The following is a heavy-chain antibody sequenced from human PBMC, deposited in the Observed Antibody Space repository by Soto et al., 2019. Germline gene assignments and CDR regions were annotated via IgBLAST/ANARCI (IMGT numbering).Heavy chain of an antibody. CDR2: ISGSGGST. CDR3: AIFSFMIRRPRGSTHF. D-gene: IGHD3-16*01. CDR1: GFTFSSYA. Sequence: GGSLRLSCAASGFTFSSYAMSWVRQAPGKGLEWVSAISGSGGSTYYADSVKGRFTISRDNSKNTLYLQMNSLRAEDTAVYYYAIFSFMIRRPRGSTHFWGQATLGTVS. J-gene: IGHJ4*02. V-gene: IGHV3-23*01.